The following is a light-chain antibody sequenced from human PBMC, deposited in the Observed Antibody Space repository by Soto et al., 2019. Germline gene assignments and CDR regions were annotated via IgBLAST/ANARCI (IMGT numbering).Light chain of an antibody. V-gene: IGLV2-14*02. CDR2: EVS. Sequence: QSALTQPASVSGSPGQSITISCTGTSSDVGSYNLVSWYQHHPGKAPKLLIYEVSNRPSGVSSRFSGSKSGNTASLTISGLQAEDEADYYCSSYINSITFVVFGGGTKVTVL. CDR3: SSYINSITFVV. CDR1: SSDVGSYNL. J-gene: IGLJ2*01.